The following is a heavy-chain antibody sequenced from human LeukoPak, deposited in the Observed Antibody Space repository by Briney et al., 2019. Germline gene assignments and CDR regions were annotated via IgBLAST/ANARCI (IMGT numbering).Heavy chain of an antibody. J-gene: IGHJ5*02. V-gene: IGHV1-69*08. CDR2: ITPVIDSA. CDR1: GGTFRSHI. D-gene: IGHD1-26*01. Sequence: SVKVSCKTSGGTFRSHIFSWVRQASGQGLEWMGRITPVIDSAKYAQKFRDRLTITADTSTGTAYMELSSLTPDDTALYYCTRVNLRGSQYNWFDPWGQGTLVIVSS. CDR3: TRVNLRGSQYNWFDP.